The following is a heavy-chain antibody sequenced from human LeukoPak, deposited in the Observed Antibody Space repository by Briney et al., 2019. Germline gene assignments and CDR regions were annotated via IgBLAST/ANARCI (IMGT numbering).Heavy chain of an antibody. D-gene: IGHD3-10*01. V-gene: IGHV4-61*02. CDR3: ARDNVLLWFGESVAAFDI. J-gene: IGHJ3*02. CDR1: GDSISSGDYY. Sequence: SETLSLTCTVSGDSISSGDYYWSWIRQPAGKGLEWIGRIYTSGSTNYNPSLKSRVTMSVDTSKNQFSLKLSSVTAADTAVYYCARDNVLLWFGESVAAFDIWGQGTMVTVSS. CDR2: IYTSGST.